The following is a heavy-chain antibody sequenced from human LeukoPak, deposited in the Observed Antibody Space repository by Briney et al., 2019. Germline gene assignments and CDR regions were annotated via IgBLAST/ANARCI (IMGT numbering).Heavy chain of an antibody. D-gene: IGHD3-16*01. V-gene: IGHV4-34*01. J-gene: IGHJ5*02. CDR3: ARGRLLMWFDP. CDR2: INHSGST. CDR1: GGSFSGYS. Sequence: PSETLSLTCAVYGGSFSGYSWSWIRQPPGKGLEWIGEINHSGSTNYNPSLESRVTISVDTSKKQFSLKLSSVTAADTAVYYCARGRLLMWFDPWGQGTLVTVSS.